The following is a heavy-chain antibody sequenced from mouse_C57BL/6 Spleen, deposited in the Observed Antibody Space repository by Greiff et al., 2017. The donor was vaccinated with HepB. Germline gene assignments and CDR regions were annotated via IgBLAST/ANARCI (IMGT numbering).Heavy chain of an antibody. CDR1: GFTFSSYA. D-gene: IGHD2-5*01. CDR3: ARDYYSNSFAY. CDR2: ISDGGSYT. J-gene: IGHJ3*01. V-gene: IGHV5-4*01. Sequence: EVKLMESGGGLVKPGGSLKLSCAASGFTFSSYAMSWVRQTPEKRLEWVATISDGGSYTYYPDNVKGRFTISRDNAKNNLYLQMSHLKSEDTAMYYCARDYYSNSFAYWGQRTLVTVSA.